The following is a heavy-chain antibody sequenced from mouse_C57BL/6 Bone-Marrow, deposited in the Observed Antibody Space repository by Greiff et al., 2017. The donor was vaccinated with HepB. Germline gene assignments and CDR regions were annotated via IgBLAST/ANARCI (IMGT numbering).Heavy chain of an antibody. CDR2: IYWDDDK. CDR3: ARSRQLGPYAMDY. D-gene: IGHD4-1*02. J-gene: IGHJ4*01. CDR1: GFSLSTSGMG. V-gene: IGHV8-12*01. Sequence: VKLVESGPGILQSSQTLSLTCSFSGFSLSTSGMGVSWLRQPSGKGLEWLAHIYWDDDKRYNPSLKSRRTISKDTSRNQVFLKITSVDTADTATYYCARSRQLGPYAMDYWGQGTSVTVSS.